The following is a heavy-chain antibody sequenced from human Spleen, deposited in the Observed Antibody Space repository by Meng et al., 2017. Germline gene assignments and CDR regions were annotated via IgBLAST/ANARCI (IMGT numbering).Heavy chain of an antibody. J-gene: IGHJ4*02. CDR1: GYNFPDYW. V-gene: IGHV1-2*06. Sequence: VKVVRSGARVKKPGASGKVSCKPSGYNFPDYWLHWVRRAPGQGLEWMGRIDPKSGDTHYAQRFQGRVTMTGDTSISTAYMELSGLRSDDTAMYYCARDEDISAAGKLFGDYWGQGTLVTSPQ. CDR2: IDPKSGDT. CDR3: ARDEDISAAGKLFGDY. D-gene: IGHD6-13*01.